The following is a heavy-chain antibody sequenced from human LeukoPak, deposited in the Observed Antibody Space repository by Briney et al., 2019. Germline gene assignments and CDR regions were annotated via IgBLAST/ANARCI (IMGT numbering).Heavy chain of an antibody. D-gene: IGHD2-2*01. CDR3: ARGLIVPAATRYWYFDL. J-gene: IGHJ2*01. V-gene: IGHV4-34*01. CDR2: INHSGST. CDR1: GGSFSGYY. Sequence: PSETLSLXCAVYGGSFSGYYWSWIRQPPGKGLEWIGEINHSGSTNYNPSLKSRVTISLDTSKNQFSLKLSSVTAADTAVYYCARGLIVPAATRYWYFDLWGRGTLVTVSS.